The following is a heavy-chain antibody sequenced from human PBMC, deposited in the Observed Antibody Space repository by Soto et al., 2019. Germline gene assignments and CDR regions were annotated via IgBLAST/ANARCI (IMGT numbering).Heavy chain of an antibody. CDR1: GDTFTSYY. V-gene: IGHV1-18*04. J-gene: IGHJ6*02. CDR3: ARGTVVGRSPHSGSYFRHYSSGMDV. D-gene: IGHD1-26*01. Sequence: ASVKVSCKAPGDTFTSYYLNWVRQAPGQGLEWMGWISAYNGNTNYAQKLQGRVTMTTDTSTSTAYMELRSLRSEDTAVYYCARGTVVGRSPHSGSYFRHYSSGMDVLGHGTTVPASS. CDR2: ISAYNGNT.